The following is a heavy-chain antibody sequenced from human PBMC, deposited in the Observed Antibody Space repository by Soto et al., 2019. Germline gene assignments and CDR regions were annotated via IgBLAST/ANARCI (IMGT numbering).Heavy chain of an antibody. V-gene: IGHV4-59*01. Sequence: KPSETLSLTCTVSGGSISSYYWSWIRQPPGKGLEWIGYIYYSGSTNYNPSLKSRVTISVDTSKNQFSLKLSSVTAADTAVYYCARVPDYDSSGYYGFGFDYWGQGTLVTVSS. CDR2: IYYSGST. CDR1: GGSISSYY. D-gene: IGHD3-22*01. J-gene: IGHJ4*02. CDR3: ARVPDYDSSGYYGFGFDY.